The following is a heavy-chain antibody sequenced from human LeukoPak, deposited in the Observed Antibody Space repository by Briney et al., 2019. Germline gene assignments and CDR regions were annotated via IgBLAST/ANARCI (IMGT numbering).Heavy chain of an antibody. V-gene: IGHV1-18*01. CDR1: GYTFTSYG. Sequence: ASVKVSCKASGYTFTSYGISWVRQAPGQGLEWMGWISAYNGNTNYAQKLQGRVTMTTDTSTSTAYMGLRSLRSDDTAVYYCARVGRYDFWSGIMGEIDAFDIWGQGTMVTVSS. CDR2: ISAYNGNT. J-gene: IGHJ3*02. D-gene: IGHD3-3*01. CDR3: ARVGRYDFWSGIMGEIDAFDI.